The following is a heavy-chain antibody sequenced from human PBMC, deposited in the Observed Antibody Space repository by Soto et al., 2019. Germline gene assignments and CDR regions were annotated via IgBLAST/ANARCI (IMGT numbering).Heavy chain of an antibody. Sequence: SETLSLTCTVSGGSICSSSYYWGWIRQPPGKGLEWIGSIYYSGSTYYNPSLKSRVTISVDTSKNQFSLKLSSVTAADTAVYYXARPAMSGLANHYWFDPWGQGTLVTVSS. CDR2: IYYSGST. J-gene: IGHJ5*02. D-gene: IGHD3-3*01. CDR3: ARPAMSGLANHYWFDP. CDR1: GGSICSSSYY. V-gene: IGHV4-39*01.